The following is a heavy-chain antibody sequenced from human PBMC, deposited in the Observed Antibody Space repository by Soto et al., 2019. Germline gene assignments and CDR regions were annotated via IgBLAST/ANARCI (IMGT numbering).Heavy chain of an antibody. V-gene: IGHV4-31*03. CDR3: ARLGGYYQAFDS. D-gene: IGHD3-22*01. J-gene: IGHJ4*02. CDR2: IYYSGST. Sequence: LSLTCTVSGGSISSGGYYWSWIRQHPGKGLEWIGYIYYSGSTYYNPSLKSRVAISVDTSKNQFSLKLSSVTAADTAVYYCARLGGYYQAFDSWGQGTLVTVSS. CDR1: GGSISSGGYY.